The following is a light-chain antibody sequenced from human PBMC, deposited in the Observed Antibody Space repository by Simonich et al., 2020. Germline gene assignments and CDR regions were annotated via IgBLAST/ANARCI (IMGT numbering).Light chain of an antibody. Sequence: QSALTQPPSASGSPGQSVTISCTGTSRDVGGYNYVFWYQQHPGKAPKLMIYEVSKRPSGVPDRCSCSKSGNTASLTDSGLQAEDEADYYCSSYAGSNNYVVFGGGTKLTVL. CDR3: SSYAGSNNYVV. CDR2: EVS. CDR1: SRDVGGYNY. J-gene: IGLJ2*01. V-gene: IGLV2-8*01.